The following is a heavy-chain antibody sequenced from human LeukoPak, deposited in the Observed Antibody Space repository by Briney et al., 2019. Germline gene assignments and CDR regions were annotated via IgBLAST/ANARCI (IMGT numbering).Heavy chain of an antibody. J-gene: IGHJ4*02. Sequence: SVKVSCKASGGTFSSYAISWVGQAPGQGLEWMGGIIPIFGTANYAQKFQGRVTITADESTSTAYMELSSLRSEDTAVYYCAREQLGLYYFDYWGQGTLVTVSS. CDR2: IIPIFGTA. D-gene: IGHD6-6*01. CDR1: GGTFSSYA. CDR3: AREQLGLYYFDY. V-gene: IGHV1-69*13.